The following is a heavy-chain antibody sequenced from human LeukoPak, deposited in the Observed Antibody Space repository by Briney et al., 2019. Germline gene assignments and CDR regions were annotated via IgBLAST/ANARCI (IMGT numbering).Heavy chain of an antibody. V-gene: IGHV3-21*01. Sequence: GGSLRLSCAASGFTSSSYSMNWVRQAPGKGLEWVSSISSSSSYIYYADSVKGRFTISRDNAKNSLYLQMNSLRAEDTAVYYCARARGGPVLRYFDWLSDFDYWGQGTLVTVSS. J-gene: IGHJ4*02. CDR3: ARARGGPVLRYFDWLSDFDY. CDR1: GFTSSSYS. CDR2: ISSSSSYI. D-gene: IGHD3-9*01.